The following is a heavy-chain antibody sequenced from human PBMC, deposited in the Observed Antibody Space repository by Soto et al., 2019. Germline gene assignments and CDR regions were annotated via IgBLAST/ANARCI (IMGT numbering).Heavy chain of an antibody. CDR1: GFTFGSYW. J-gene: IGHJ1*01. Sequence: EVQLVESGGGLVQPGGSLRLSCAVSGFTFGSYWMNWVRLIPGKGLEWVAYIKPDGSATYYVDSVKGRFTISRDNAKNSLYLQMNSLRTEDTGVYYCARGGWDKDWGQGTLVTVSS. D-gene: IGHD1-26*01. V-gene: IGHV3-7*03. CDR3: ARGGWDKD. CDR2: IKPDGSAT.